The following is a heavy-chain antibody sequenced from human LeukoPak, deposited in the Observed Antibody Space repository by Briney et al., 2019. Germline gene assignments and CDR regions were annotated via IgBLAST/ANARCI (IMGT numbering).Heavy chain of an antibody. D-gene: IGHD3-3*01. Sequence: SVKVSCKASGGTFSSYAISWVRQAPGQGLEWMGGIIPIFGTANYAQKFQGRVTITADESTSTAYMELSSLRSEDTAVHYCARAYYDFWSGYYNIHYYYGMDVWGQGTTVTVSS. CDR1: GGTFSSYA. CDR2: IIPIFGTA. CDR3: ARAYYDFWSGYYNIHYYYGMDV. V-gene: IGHV1-69*01. J-gene: IGHJ6*02.